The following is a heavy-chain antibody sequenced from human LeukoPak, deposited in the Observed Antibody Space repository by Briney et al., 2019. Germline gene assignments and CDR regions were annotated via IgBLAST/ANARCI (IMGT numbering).Heavy chain of an antibody. CDR2: INPSGGST. Sequence: GASVKVSCKASGYTFTRDYMHWVRQAPGQGLEWMGRINPSGGSTRYAQRFQGRVTMTRDTSTSTVYMELSSLRSEDTAVYYCARVDSSDWYMGYWVQGTLVTVSS. CDR1: GYTFTRDY. V-gene: IGHV1-46*01. D-gene: IGHD6-19*01. J-gene: IGHJ4*02. CDR3: ARVDSSDWYMGY.